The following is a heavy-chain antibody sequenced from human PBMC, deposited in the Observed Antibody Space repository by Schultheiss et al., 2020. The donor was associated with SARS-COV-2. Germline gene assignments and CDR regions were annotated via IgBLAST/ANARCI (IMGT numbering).Heavy chain of an antibody. V-gene: IGHV3-64D*06. Sequence: GGSLRLSCSASGFTFSRFTMHWVRQAPGKGLEYVSGINGNGGRTLYADSVKGRFTISRDNSKDTLYLQMSSLRGEDTAVYYCVKDPSSSPYNWFDSWGQGTLVTVSS. CDR1: GFTFSRFT. CDR3: VKDPSSSPYNWFDS. D-gene: IGHD6-13*01. J-gene: IGHJ5*01. CDR2: INGNGGRT.